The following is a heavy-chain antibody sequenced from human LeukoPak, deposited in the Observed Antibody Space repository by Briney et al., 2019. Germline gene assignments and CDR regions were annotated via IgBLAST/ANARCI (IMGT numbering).Heavy chain of an antibody. CDR1: GFTFSSYG. D-gene: IGHD2-2*02. Sequence: GGSLRLSCAASGFTFSSYGMHWVRQAPGKGLEWVAVMWYDGSNKYYADSVKGRFTISRDNSKDTLYLQMNSLRAEDTAVYYCARGGCSSTSCYNYFDYWGQGTLVTVSS. J-gene: IGHJ4*02. V-gene: IGHV3-33*01. CDR2: MWYDGSNK. CDR3: ARGGCSSTSCYNYFDY.